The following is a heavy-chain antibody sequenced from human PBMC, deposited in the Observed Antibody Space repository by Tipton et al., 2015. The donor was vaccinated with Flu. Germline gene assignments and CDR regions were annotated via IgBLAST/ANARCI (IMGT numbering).Heavy chain of an antibody. V-gene: IGHV4-31*02. CDR1: GGSISSGGYY. Sequence: LRLSCTVSGGSISSGGYYWSWIRQHPGKGLEWIGYIYYSGSTYYNPSLKSRVTISVDTSKNQFSLKLSSVTAADTAVYYCASGIKDFWSGYSTSWWYFDLWGRGTLVTVSS. D-gene: IGHD3-3*01. CDR3: ASGIKDFWSGYSTSWWYFDL. J-gene: IGHJ2*01. CDR2: IYYSGST.